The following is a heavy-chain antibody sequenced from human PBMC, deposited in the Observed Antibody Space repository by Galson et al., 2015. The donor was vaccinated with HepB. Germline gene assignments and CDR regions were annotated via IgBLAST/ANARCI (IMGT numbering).Heavy chain of an antibody. V-gene: IGHV3-21*01. Sequence: SLRLSCAASGFSFSSYSMNWVRLAPGKGLEWVSSISSSSSYIYYADSVKGRFTISRDNAKNSLYLQMNSLRAEDTAVYYCARVGYYDSSGYVENWFDPWGQGTLVTVSS. D-gene: IGHD3-22*01. J-gene: IGHJ5*01. CDR1: GFSFSSYS. CDR2: ISSSSSYI. CDR3: ARVGYYDSSGYVENWFDP.